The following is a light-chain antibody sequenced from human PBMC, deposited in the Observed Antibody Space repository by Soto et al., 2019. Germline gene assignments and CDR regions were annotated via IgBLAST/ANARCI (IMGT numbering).Light chain of an antibody. V-gene: IGKV3D-20*02. J-gene: IGKJ1*01. Sequence: EIVLTQSPGTLSLSPGERATLSCRASQSVSSSYLEWYQQKPGQAPRLIIYDASHRATGIPARFSGSGAGTDFTLAISSLEPEDVEVDYCHQRQSWPRTFGQGAKVDIK. CDR1: QSVSSSY. CDR2: DAS. CDR3: HQRQSWPRT.